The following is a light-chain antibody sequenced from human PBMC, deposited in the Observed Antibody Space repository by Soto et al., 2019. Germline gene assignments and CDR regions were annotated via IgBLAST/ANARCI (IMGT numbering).Light chain of an antibody. CDR1: QSVDSTY. CDR2: GAS. J-gene: IGKJ1*01. V-gene: IGKV3-20*01. CDR3: QQYGSSPRT. Sequence: EIVLTQSPGTLSLSPGERATLSCRASQSVDSTYLAWYQQKPDQSPRLLIYGASSRATGIPDRFSGSGSGTDFTLTISRLEPEDFAVYYCQQYGSSPRTFGQGTKVDIK.